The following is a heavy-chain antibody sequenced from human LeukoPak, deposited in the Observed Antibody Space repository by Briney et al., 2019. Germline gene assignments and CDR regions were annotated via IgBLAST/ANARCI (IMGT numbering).Heavy chain of an antibody. CDR1: GFTFSSYA. V-gene: IGHV3-30*04. Sequence: GGSLRLSCAASGFTFSSYAMRWVRQAPGKGLEWVAVISYDGSNKYYADSVKGRFTISRDNSKNTLYLQMNSLRAEDTALYYCAKASQDYYDSSGYYGYWGQGTLVTVSS. D-gene: IGHD3-22*01. CDR3: AKASQDYYDSSGYYGY. CDR2: ISYDGSNK. J-gene: IGHJ4*02.